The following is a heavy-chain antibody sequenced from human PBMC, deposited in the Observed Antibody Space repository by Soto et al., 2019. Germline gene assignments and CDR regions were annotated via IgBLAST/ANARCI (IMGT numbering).Heavy chain of an antibody. V-gene: IGHV3-23*01. CDR2: IDYTGGYS. D-gene: IGHD2-8*01. J-gene: IGHJ4*02. CDR3: ARGYCTNGVCYKTFDY. Sequence: TGGSLRLSCAASGFTFSSYAMNWVRQAPGKGLEWFSTIDYTGGYSYYADSVKGRFTISRDNSQKTLDLQMNSLRAEDTAIYYCARGYCTNGVCYKTFDYWGQGTLVTVSS. CDR1: GFTFSSYA.